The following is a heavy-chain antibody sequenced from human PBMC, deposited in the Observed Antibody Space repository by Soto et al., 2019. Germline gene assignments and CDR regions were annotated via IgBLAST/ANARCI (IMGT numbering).Heavy chain of an antibody. CDR1: GGSFSDYY. CDR2: VNHSGSS. V-gene: IGHV4-34*01. J-gene: IGHJ2*01. Sequence: QVQLQQWGAGLLKPSETLSLTCDVYGGSFSDYYWSWIRQPPGKGLEWIGEVNHSGSSNCNPSLKSRVTISVDTSKTQLPPKLSSLTPADRAVYYRAREGRYFDLWGRGTLVTVSS. CDR3: AREGRYFDL.